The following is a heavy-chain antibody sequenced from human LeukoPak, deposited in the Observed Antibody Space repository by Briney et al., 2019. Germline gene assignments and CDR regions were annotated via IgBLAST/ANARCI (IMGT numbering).Heavy chain of an antibody. J-gene: IGHJ4*02. Sequence: ASVKVSCKASGYTFTGYYMHWVRQAPGQGLEWMGRINPNSGGTNYAQKFQGRVTMARDTSISTAYMELSRLRSDDTAVYYRARPTKHDYSKPLDYWGQGTLVTVSS. D-gene: IGHD4-11*01. CDR2: INPNSGGT. V-gene: IGHV1-2*06. CDR1: GYTFTGYY. CDR3: ARPTKHDYSKPLDY.